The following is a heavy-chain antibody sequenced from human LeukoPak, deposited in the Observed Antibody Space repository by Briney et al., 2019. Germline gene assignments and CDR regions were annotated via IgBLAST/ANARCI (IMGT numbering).Heavy chain of an antibody. Sequence: PGGSLRLSCAASGFTFDDYGMSWVRPAPGKGLEWVSGINWNGGSTGYADSVKGRFTISRDNAKNSLYLQMNSLRAEDTALYYCAREDRSGWKTYNWFDPWGQGTLVTVSS. V-gene: IGHV3-20*04. D-gene: IGHD6-19*01. CDR3: AREDRSGWKTYNWFDP. CDR1: GFTFDDYG. CDR2: INWNGGST. J-gene: IGHJ5*02.